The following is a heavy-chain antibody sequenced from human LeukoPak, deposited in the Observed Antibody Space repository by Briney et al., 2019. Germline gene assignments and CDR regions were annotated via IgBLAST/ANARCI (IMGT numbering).Heavy chain of an antibody. D-gene: IGHD2-21*02. CDR3: ARVEATVGFAFDI. V-gene: IGHV1-69*06. CDR2: IIPIFGTA. CDR1: GGTFSSYA. J-gene: IGHJ3*02. Sequence: SVKVSCKASGGTFSSYAISWVRQAPGQGLEWMGGIIPIFGTANYAQKFQGRVTITADRSTSTAYMELSSLRSEDTAVYYCARVEATVGFAFDIWGQGTMVTVSS.